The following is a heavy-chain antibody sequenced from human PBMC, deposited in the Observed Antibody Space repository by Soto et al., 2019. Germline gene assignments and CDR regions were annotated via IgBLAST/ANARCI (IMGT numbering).Heavy chain of an antibody. D-gene: IGHD3-3*02. CDR2: IYYSGST. V-gene: IGHV4-59*01. Sequence: SETLSLTCTVSGGSISSYYWSWIRQPPGKGLEWIGYIYYSGSTNYNPSLKSRVTISVDTSKNQFSLKLSSVTAADTAVYYCARGVPFLEWPGAFHYYYMDVWGKGTTVTVSS. CDR1: GGSISSYY. J-gene: IGHJ6*03. CDR3: ARGVPFLEWPGAFHYYYMDV.